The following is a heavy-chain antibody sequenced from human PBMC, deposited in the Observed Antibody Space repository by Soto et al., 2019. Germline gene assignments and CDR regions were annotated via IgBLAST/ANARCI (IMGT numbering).Heavy chain of an antibody. V-gene: IGHV4-61*01. J-gene: IGHJ4*02. D-gene: IGHD3-9*01. CDR1: GGYISSSSYY. CDR3: ARGNYDFLTGYYIEYFDY. Sequence: SETLSLTCTVSGGYISSSSYYWNWIRQPPRKRKEKIGNIYYSGSTNYNPSLRSRVTISVDTSKNLFSLKLSSVTAADTAVYYCARGNYDFLTGYYIEYFDYWGQGTLVTVSS. CDR2: IYYSGST.